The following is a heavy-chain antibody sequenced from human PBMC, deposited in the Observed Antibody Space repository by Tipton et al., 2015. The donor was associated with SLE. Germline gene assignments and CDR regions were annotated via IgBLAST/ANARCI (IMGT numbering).Heavy chain of an antibody. CDR2: MYNTGST. CDR1: GISISSAGYS. V-gene: IGHV4-30-2*05. CDR3: ARDWGNY. J-gene: IGHJ4*02. Sequence: TLSLTCTVSGISISSAGYSWSWIRQSPGKGLEWIGYMYNTGSTSYNPSLKSRVTMSVDTSKNQFSLKLISVTAADTGVYYCARDWGNYWGQGTLVTVSS. D-gene: IGHD3-16*01.